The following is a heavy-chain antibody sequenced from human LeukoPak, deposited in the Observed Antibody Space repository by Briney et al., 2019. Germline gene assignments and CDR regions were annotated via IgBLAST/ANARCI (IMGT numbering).Heavy chain of an antibody. V-gene: IGHV4-34*01. J-gene: IGHJ4*02. Sequence: SETLSLTCAVYGGSFSGYYWSWIRQPPGKGLEWIGGINQSGSTNYNPSLKSRVTISIDTSKNQFSLKLTSVTAADTAVCYCAINDGSGSYYKSDYWGQGTLVTVSS. CDR3: AINDGSGSYYKSDY. CDR2: INQSGST. D-gene: IGHD3-10*01. CDR1: GGSFSGYY.